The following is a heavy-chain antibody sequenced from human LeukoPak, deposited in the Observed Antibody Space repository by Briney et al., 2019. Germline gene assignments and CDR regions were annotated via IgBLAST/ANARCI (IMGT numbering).Heavy chain of an antibody. J-gene: IGHJ4*02. CDR3: AREGGEDYDSSGYYLVY. CDR2: INPSGGST. Sequence: ASVKVSCKASGYTFTSYYMHWVRQAPGQGLEWMGIINPSGGSTSYAQKFQGRVTTTRDTSTSTVYMELSSLRSEDTAVYYCAREGGEDYDSSGYYLVYWGQGTLVTVSS. D-gene: IGHD3-22*01. V-gene: IGHV1-46*03. CDR1: GYTFTSYY.